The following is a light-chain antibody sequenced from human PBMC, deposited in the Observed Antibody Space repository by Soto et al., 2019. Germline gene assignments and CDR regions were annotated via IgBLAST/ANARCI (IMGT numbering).Light chain of an antibody. V-gene: IGKV1-5*03. CDR1: QTISNW. Sequence: IQMPQCPSHLPASVGERVTITGLASQTISNWLAWYQQKPGKAPKLLIYKASSLESGVPSRFSGSGSGTEFTLTIRSLQPEDLATYYCQQYNTYLWTFGQGTKVDIK. CDR3: QQYNTYLWT. J-gene: IGKJ1*01. CDR2: KAS.